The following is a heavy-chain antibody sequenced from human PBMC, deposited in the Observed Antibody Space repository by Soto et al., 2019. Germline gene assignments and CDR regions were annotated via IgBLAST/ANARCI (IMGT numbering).Heavy chain of an antibody. V-gene: IGHV4-34*01. D-gene: IGHD3-3*01. CDR2: VNHSGST. Sequence: SETLSLTCAVYGGSFSGYYWSWIRQPPGKGLEWIGEVNHSGSTNYNPSLKSRVTISVDTSKNQFSLKLSSVTAADTAVYYCARGSSVLRFLEWSTWHYYYYGMDVWGQGTTVTVSS. CDR3: ARGSSVLRFLEWSTWHYYYYGMDV. CDR1: GGSFSGYY. J-gene: IGHJ6*02.